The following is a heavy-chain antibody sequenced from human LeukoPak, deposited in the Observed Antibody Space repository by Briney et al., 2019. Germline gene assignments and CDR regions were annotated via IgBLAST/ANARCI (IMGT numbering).Heavy chain of an antibody. V-gene: IGHV4-34*01. D-gene: IGHD3-10*01. J-gene: IGHJ4*02. CDR2: INHGGGT. Sequence: PSETLSLTCAVYGGSFSDYFWNWIRQPPGKGLEWIGEINHGGGTRYNPSLKSRATISVDTSKNQFSLKLSSVTAADTAVYYCAREGKGWRNYYGSGSYDYWGQGTLVTVSS. CDR1: GGSFSDYF. CDR3: AREGKGWRNYYGSGSYDY.